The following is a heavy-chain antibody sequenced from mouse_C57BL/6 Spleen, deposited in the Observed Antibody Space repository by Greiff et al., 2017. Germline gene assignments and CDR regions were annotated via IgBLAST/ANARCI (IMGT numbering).Heavy chain of an antibody. D-gene: IGHD2-5*01. CDR1: GFNIKAYY. CDR2: IDPEDGET. V-gene: IGHV14-2*01. J-gene: IGHJ3*01. CDR3: ARSGSNYGAY. Sequence: VQLQQSGAELVKPGASVKLSCTASGFNIKAYYMHWVKQRTEQGLEWIGRIDPEDGETKYAPKVQGKATITADTSSNTSYLQLSSLTSEVTAVYYCARSGSNYGAYWGQGTLVTVSA.